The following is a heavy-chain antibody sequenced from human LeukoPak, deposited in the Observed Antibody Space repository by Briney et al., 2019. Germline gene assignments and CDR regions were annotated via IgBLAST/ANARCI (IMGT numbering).Heavy chain of an antibody. J-gene: IGHJ2*01. D-gene: IGHD6-13*01. CDR2: INSDGSST. CDR3: ARAGGTAGSNWYFDL. Sequence: GGSLRLSCAASGFTFSSYWMHWVRQAPGKGLVWVSRINSDGSSTSYADSVKGRFTISRDNAKNTLYLQMNSLRAEDTAVYYCARAGGTAGSNWYFDLWGRGTLVTVSS. V-gene: IGHV3-74*01. CDR1: GFTFSSYW.